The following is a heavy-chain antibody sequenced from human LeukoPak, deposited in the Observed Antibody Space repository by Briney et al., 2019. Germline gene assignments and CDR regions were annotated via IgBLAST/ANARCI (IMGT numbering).Heavy chain of an antibody. CDR2: ISGSGGST. D-gene: IGHD2-2*01. Sequence: PGGSLRLSFAASGFTFSSYAISWVRQAPGKGLEWVSAISGSGGSTYYADSVKGRFTISRDNSKNTLYLQMNSLRAEDTAVYYCAKGAVVVPAASFDYWGQGTLVTVSS. V-gene: IGHV3-23*01. CDR1: GFTFSSYA. J-gene: IGHJ4*02. CDR3: AKGAVVVPAASFDY.